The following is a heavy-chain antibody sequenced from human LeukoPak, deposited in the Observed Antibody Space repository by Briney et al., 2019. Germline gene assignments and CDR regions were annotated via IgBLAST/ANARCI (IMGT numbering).Heavy chain of an antibody. CDR3: AREGSGYSSDFDS. Sequence: PSETLSLTCAVSDGSINTRNWWSWIRQPPGKGLEWIGEIYPSGTTNYNPSLKSRVTISIDKSNNQFSLTLNSVTAADTALYFCAREGSGYSSDFDSWGQGTLVTVSS. V-gene: IGHV4-4*02. CDR2: IYPSGTT. D-gene: IGHD3-3*01. CDR1: DGSINTRNW. J-gene: IGHJ4*02.